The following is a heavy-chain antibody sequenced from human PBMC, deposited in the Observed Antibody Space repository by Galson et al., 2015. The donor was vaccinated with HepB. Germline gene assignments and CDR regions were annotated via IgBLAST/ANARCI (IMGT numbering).Heavy chain of an antibody. CDR3: ARDGVGYCSSTSCYRENYFDY. V-gene: IGHV3-30-3*01. Sequence: SLRLSCAASGFTFSSYAMHWVRQAPGKGLEWVAVISYDGSNKYYADSVRGRFTISRDNSKNTLYLQMNSLRAEDTAVYYCARDGVGYCSSTSCYRENYFDYWGQGTLVTVSS. CDR2: ISYDGSNK. J-gene: IGHJ4*02. D-gene: IGHD2-2*02. CDR1: GFTFSSYA.